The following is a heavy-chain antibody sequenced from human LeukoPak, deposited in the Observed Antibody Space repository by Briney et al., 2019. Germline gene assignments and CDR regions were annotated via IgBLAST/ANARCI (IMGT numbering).Heavy chain of an antibody. J-gene: IGHJ4*02. CDR3: ARVWMGMSGYSYGYHLEDY. CDR2: FDPEDGET. CDR1: GYTLTELS. Sequence: ASVKVSCKVSGYTLTELSMHWVRQAPGKGLEWMGGFDPEDGETIYAQKFQGRVTMTTDTSTSTAYMELRSLRSDDTAVYYCARVWMGMSGYSYGYHLEDYWGQGTLVTVSS. D-gene: IGHD5-18*01. V-gene: IGHV1-24*01.